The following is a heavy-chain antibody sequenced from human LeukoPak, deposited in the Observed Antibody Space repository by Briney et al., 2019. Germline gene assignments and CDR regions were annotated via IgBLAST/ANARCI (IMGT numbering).Heavy chain of an antibody. V-gene: IGHV3-23*01. CDR1: GFTFGSYA. Sequence: PGGSLRLSCAASGFTFGSYAMSWVRQAPGKGLEWVSTIGGAGGNTYYTDSVKGRFTISRDNSKNTLYLQMNSLRAEDTAVYYCAKALSGYIYGPDVWSQGTLVTVSS. D-gene: IGHD5-18*01. CDR3: AKALSGYIYGPDV. CDR2: IGGAGGNT. J-gene: IGHJ4*02.